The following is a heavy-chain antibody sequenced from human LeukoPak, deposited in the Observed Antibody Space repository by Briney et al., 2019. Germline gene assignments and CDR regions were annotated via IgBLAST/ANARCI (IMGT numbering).Heavy chain of an antibody. CDR3: ASVSGSYPGY. Sequence: GASVKVSCKASGYTFTSYYVHWVRQAPGQGLEWMGIINPSGGSTSYAQKFQGRVTMTRDTSTSTVYMELSSLRSEDTAVYYCASVSGSYPGYWGQGTLVTVSS. CDR1: GYTFTSYY. J-gene: IGHJ4*02. V-gene: IGHV1-46*01. D-gene: IGHD1-26*01. CDR2: INPSGGST.